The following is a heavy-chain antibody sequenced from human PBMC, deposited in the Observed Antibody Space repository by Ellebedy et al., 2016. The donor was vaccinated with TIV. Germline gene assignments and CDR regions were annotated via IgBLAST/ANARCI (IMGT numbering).Heavy chain of an antibody. CDR1: GYSFTTYW. CDR3: ARHDRHGLGGTDL. V-gene: IGHV5-51*01. D-gene: IGHD1-26*01. J-gene: IGHJ4*02. Sequence: GESLKISCKGSGYSFTTYWIGWVRQMPGKGLEWMGIIYPGDSDTRYGPSFQGQVTISADKSTSTASLQWSSLKASDTAIYYCARHDRHGLGGTDLWGQGTLVTVSS. CDR2: IYPGDSDT.